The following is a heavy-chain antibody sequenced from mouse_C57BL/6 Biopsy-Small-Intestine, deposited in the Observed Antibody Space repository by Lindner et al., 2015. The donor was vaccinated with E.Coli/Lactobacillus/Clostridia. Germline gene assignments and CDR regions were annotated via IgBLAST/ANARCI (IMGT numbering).Heavy chain of an antibody. CDR3: ARDSTRDWYFDL. CDR1: GYNFINYD. V-gene: IGHV14-1*02. Sequence: SVKVSCKTSGYNFINYDINWVRQAPGQGLEWVGWMNPNTGNTGYAQKFQDRVIMTSDISTNTAYLELSRLQSEDTAVYYCARDSTRDWYFDLWGRGTLVIVSS. J-gene: IGHJ1*01. D-gene: IGHD3-3*01. CDR2: MNPNTGNT.